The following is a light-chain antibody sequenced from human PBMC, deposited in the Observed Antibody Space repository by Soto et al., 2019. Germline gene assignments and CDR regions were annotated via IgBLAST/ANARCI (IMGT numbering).Light chain of an antibody. Sequence: IVMGQSPATPYWSPGAGAPLSCRASQSVSSNLAWYQQKPGPAPRLLISGASTRATGIPARFSGTGSGTEFTLTISSLEPEDFAVYYCQQRSNWPTFGQGTRLEIK. CDR3: QQRSNWPT. CDR2: GAS. CDR1: QSVSSN. V-gene: IGKV3-11*01. J-gene: IGKJ5*01.